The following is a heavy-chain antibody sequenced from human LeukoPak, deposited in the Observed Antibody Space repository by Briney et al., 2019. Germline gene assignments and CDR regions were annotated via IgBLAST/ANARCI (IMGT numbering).Heavy chain of an antibody. V-gene: IGHV3-48*02. J-gene: IGHJ4*02. CDR3: VRDPDALDF. CDR2: IRSSGSPI. Sequence: GGSLRLSCAASGFTFSSYSMNWVRQAPGKGLEWVSYIRSSGSPIYYADSVRGRFTISRDNAKNSLYLQMNSLRDEDTAVYYCVRDPDALDFWGQGTTVTVSS. CDR1: GFTFSSYS.